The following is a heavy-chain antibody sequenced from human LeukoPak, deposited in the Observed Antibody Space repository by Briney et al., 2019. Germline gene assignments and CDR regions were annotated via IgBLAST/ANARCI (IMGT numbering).Heavy chain of an antibody. Sequence: GGSLSLSCAASGFTFSSYWMFWVRQAPGKGLLWVSRIIGDGSSTSYAESVKGRFTISRDNAKNTLYLQMNSLRAEDTAVYYCARGGSGNYYTTWGQGTLVTVSS. V-gene: IGHV3-74*01. D-gene: IGHD3-3*01. CDR2: IIGDGSST. CDR3: ARGGSGNYYTT. J-gene: IGHJ5*02. CDR1: GFTFSSYW.